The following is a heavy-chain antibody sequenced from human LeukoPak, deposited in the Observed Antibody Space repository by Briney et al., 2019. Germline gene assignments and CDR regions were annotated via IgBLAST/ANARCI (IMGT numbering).Heavy chain of an antibody. J-gene: IGHJ4*02. CDR1: GGSFSGYY. D-gene: IGHD6-19*01. Sequence: SEALSLTCAVYGGSFSGYYWSWIRQPLGKGLEWIGDINHSGSTNYNPSLKSRVTISVDTSKNRFSLKLSAVTAADTAVYYCARGALAVAVDYWGQGTLVTVSS. CDR3: ARGALAVAVDY. CDR2: INHSGST. V-gene: IGHV4-34*01.